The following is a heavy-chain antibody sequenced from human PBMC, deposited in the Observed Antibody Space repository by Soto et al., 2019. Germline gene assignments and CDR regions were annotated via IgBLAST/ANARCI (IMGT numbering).Heavy chain of an antibody. D-gene: IGHD3-16*01. V-gene: IGHV3-7*01. CDR1: GFTFSGYW. CDR3: ARGGSESDY. Sequence: EVQLVESGGGLVQPGGSLRLSCAASGFTFSGYWMTWVRQAPGKGLEWVANIKKDGSEKNYVDSVEGRFTISRDNAMNSLYLQMNSLRADDTAVYYCARGGSESDYWGQGTRVTVSS. CDR2: IKKDGSEK. J-gene: IGHJ4*02.